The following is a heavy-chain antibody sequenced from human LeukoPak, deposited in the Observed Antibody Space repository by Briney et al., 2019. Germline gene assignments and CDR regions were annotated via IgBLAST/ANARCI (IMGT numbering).Heavy chain of an antibody. CDR1: GDSVSSNSAA. D-gene: IGHD6-19*01. CDR3: AREAPYSSGWYLYYFDY. V-gene: IGHV6-1*01. CDR2: TYYRSKWYN. J-gene: IGHJ4*02. Sequence: SQTLSLTCAISGDSVSSNSAAWNWIRQSPSRGLEWLGRTYYRSKWYNDYAVSVKSRITINPDTSKNQFSLQLNSVTPEDTAVYYCAREAPYSSGWYLYYFDYWGQGTLVTVSS.